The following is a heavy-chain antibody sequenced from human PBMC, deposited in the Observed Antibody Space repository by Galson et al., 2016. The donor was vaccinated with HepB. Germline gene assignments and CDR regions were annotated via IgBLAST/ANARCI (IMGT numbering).Heavy chain of an antibody. CDR2: MSGSGGDT. J-gene: IGHJ6*02. CDR1: GFTFAGYA. V-gene: IGHV3-23*01. CDR3: AKDLGTRGNYYYYGMDV. Sequence: SLRLSCAASGFTFAGYAMSWVRQAPGKGLEWVSAMSGSGGDTYYADPVLGRFSISRDNFRNTPYLQMNRLRVEDTAVYYCAKDLGTRGNYYYYGMDVWGQGTTVTVSS. D-gene: IGHD2-15*01.